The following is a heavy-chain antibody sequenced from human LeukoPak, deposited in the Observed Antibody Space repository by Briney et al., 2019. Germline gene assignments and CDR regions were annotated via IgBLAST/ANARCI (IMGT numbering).Heavy chain of an antibody. J-gene: IGHJ5*02. Sequence: SETLSLTCTVSGGSINDYYWTWIRQAPGKGLEWLGYISNSGTTDYNPSLKSRVTMSVDTSKNEFSLKVTSVTAADTAMYYCARVVRGAVTSDCFDPWGQGTLVTVSS. CDR1: GGSINDYY. D-gene: IGHD4-17*01. CDR2: ISNSGTT. V-gene: IGHV4-59*01. CDR3: ARVVRGAVTSDCFDP.